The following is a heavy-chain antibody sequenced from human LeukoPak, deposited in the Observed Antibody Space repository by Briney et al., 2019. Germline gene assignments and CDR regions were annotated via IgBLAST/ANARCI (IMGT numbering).Heavy chain of an antibody. V-gene: IGHV3-30*18. CDR2: ISYDGSNE. D-gene: IGHD2-21*02. CDR3: AKDEVAYCGGDCYSHY. CDR1: GFTFSSYG. J-gene: IGHJ4*02. Sequence: GRSLRLSCAASGFTFSSYGMHWVRQAPGKGLEWVAVISYDGSNEYYADSVKGRFTISRDNSKNTLYLQMNSLRAEGTAVYYCAKDEVAYCGGDCYSHYWGQGTLVTVSS.